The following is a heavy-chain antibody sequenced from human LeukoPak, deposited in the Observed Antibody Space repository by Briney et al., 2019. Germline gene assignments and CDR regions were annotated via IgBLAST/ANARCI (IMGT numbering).Heavy chain of an antibody. J-gene: IGHJ4*02. CDR3: ARYSISWYFDD. V-gene: IGHV3-33*01. Sequence: GGSLRLSCAASGFIFSDYGVHWVRQAPGKGLEWVAVIWNDGSNKYYADSVKGRFTISRDNSKNTLSLQMNSLRAEDTAVYYCARYSISWYFDDWGQGTLVTVSS. CDR1: GFIFSDYG. D-gene: IGHD6-13*01. CDR2: IWNDGSNK.